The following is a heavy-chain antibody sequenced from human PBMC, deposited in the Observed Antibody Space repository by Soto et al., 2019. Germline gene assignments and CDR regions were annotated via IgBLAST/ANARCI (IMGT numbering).Heavy chain of an antibody. J-gene: IGHJ3*02. CDR3: ARGGSNDWQVAFDI. CDR2: INHSGSN. V-gene: IGHV4-34*01. Sequence: QLQQWGAGLLKPSETLSLTCVVSGGSFSTYYYNWIRQSPGKGLEWIGEINHSGSNNYSPSLKSRVTMSLDTSKNQFSLKLTSVNAADTAVYYCARGGSNDWQVAFDIWGQGPMVTVSS. CDR1: GGSFSTYY. D-gene: IGHD3-9*01.